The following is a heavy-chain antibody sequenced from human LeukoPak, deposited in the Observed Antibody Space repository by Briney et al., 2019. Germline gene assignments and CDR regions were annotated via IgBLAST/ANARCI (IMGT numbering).Heavy chain of an antibody. D-gene: IGHD3-3*02. Sequence: GGSLRLSCAASGLTFSDYYIDWVRQAPGKGLEWVGRSRSRANSYATEYAASVNGRFTISRDDSYNSLFLQMNNLKTEYTAMYHCGGLHILLVSDAFDLWGQGTLVTVSS. V-gene: IGHV3-72*01. J-gene: IGHJ3*01. CDR1: GLTFSDYY. CDR3: GGLHILLVSDAFDL. CDR2: SRSRANSYAT.